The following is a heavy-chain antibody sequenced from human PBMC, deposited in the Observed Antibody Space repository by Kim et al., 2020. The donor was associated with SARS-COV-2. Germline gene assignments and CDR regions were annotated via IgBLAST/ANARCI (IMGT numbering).Heavy chain of an antibody. CDR1: GYTLTELS. CDR2: FDPEDGET. V-gene: IGHV1-24*01. D-gene: IGHD2-21*01. Sequence: ASVKVSCKVSGYTLTELSMHWVRQAPGKGLEWMGGFDPEDGETIYAQKFQGRVTMTEDTSTDTAYMELSSLRSEDTAVYYCATTVVLSYRTAEYFQHWGQGTLVTVSS. CDR3: ATTVVLSYRTAEYFQH. J-gene: IGHJ1*01.